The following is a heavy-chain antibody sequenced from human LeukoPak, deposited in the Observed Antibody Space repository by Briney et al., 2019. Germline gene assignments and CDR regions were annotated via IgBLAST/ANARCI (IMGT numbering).Heavy chain of an antibody. CDR2: ISYDGSNK. CDR1: RFTFSSYA. Sequence: GGSLRLSCAASRFTFSSYAMHWVRQAPGKGLEWVAVISYDGSNKYYADSVKGRFTISRDNSKNTLYLQMNSLRAEDTAVYYCARGKGFYYYGMDVWGQGTTVTVSS. V-gene: IGHV3-30-3*01. CDR3: ARGKGFYYYGMDV. J-gene: IGHJ6*02.